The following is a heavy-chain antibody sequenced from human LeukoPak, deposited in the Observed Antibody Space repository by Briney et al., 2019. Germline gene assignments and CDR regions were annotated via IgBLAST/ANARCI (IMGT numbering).Heavy chain of an antibody. D-gene: IGHD3-3*02. V-gene: IGHV4-59*08. CDR3: TRGIVLAALGA. CDR2: VHYSDSA. Sequence: AETLSLPCTISGDSISDYFWSWIRQPPGKGLEWIAYVHYSDSANYNPSLTSRGAISLDSTKNQFLLMLSSVTAAETAVYYCTRGIVLAALGAWGQGTLVTVSS. CDR1: GDSISDYF. J-gene: IGHJ5*02.